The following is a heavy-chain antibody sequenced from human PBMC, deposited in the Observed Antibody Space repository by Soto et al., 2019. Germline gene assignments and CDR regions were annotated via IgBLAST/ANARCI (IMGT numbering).Heavy chain of an antibody. CDR1: GYTFFTYD. Sequence: QVHLVQSGVEVKTPGASVKVSCQASGYTFFTYDISWVRPAPGQGLEWMGWISTYSGDTKYAQKFQGRVTMTTDTSTTTAHLERRSLRSDATAVYYCARHHGPTTSENWFDPWGQGTLVTVSS. D-gene: IGHD5-12*01. CDR3: ARHHGPTTSENWFDP. V-gene: IGHV1-18*01. J-gene: IGHJ5*02. CDR2: ISTYSGDT.